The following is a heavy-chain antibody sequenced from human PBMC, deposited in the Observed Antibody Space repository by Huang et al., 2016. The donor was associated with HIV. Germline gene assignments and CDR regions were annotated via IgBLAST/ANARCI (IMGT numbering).Heavy chain of an antibody. D-gene: IGHD2-15*01. CDR2: IYTSGTT. V-gene: IGHV4-61*09. Sequence: QVQLQESGPGLVKPSQTLSLTCTVSGASFSSGRYYWTWIRQPAGKGLEWSGQIYTSGTTSYNPSLKSRFTISIDTSTNHFSLRLNSVTAADAAVYYCATWPPGSQMRAFDIWGPGTLITVSS. CDR3: ATWPPGSQMRAFDI. J-gene: IGHJ3*02. CDR1: GASFSSGRYY.